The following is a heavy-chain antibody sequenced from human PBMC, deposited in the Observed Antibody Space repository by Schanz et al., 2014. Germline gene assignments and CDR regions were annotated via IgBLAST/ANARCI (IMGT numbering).Heavy chain of an antibody. CDR1: GFTFSDYA. CDR3: AKDQLANYRGSGYNWFDP. V-gene: IGHV3-23*04. CDR2: ISDSGGSM. J-gene: IGHJ5*02. Sequence: EVQLEESGGGLVQPGGSLRVSCAATGFTFSDYAMSWVRQAPGKGLEWVSAISDSGGSMFYADSVKGRFTISRDNSRNTLYLQMNSLRADDTAVYYCAKDQLANYRGSGYNWFDPWGQGTLVTVSS. D-gene: IGHD3-10*01.